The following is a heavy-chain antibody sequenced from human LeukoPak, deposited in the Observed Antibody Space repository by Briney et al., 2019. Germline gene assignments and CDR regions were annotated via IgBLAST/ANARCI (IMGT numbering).Heavy chain of an antibody. CDR2: IYYSGST. D-gene: IGHD5-18*01. CDR3: ARQDSYGSVYYFDY. J-gene: IGHJ4*02. Sequence: PSETLSLTCTVSGGSISSYYWSWIRQPPGKGLGWIGYIYYSGSTNYNPSLKSRVTISVDTSKHQFSLKLSSVTAADTAVYYCARQDSYGSVYYFDYWGQGTLVTVSS. V-gene: IGHV4-59*08. CDR1: GGSISSYY.